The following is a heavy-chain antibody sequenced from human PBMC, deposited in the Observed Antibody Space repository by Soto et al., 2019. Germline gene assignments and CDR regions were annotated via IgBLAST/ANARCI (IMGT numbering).Heavy chain of an antibody. J-gene: IGHJ5*02. Sequence: SQTLSLTCAISGDSVSSNAASWNWIRQSPSRGLEWLGRTYFRSKWYNDYAVSVKSRIIINPDTSNNQFSLQLNSVTPEDTAVYFCAKGDNLGPKTGYTFDPWGQGIMVTVSS. V-gene: IGHV6-1*01. D-gene: IGHD6-25*01. CDR3: AKGDNLGPKTGYTFDP. CDR2: TYFRSKWYN. CDR1: GDSVSSNAAS.